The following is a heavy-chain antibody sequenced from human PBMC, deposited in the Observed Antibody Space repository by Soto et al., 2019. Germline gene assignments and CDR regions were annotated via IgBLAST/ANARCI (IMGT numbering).Heavy chain of an antibody. J-gene: IGHJ4*02. V-gene: IGHV4-34*01. Sequence: SETLSLTCAVYGGSFSGYYWSWIRQPPGKGLEWIGEINHSGSTNYNPSLKSRVTISVDTSKNQFYMKMSSVTAADTAVYYCARGYLASGSSWCFDYWGQGTRVTVS. CDR2: INHSGST. D-gene: IGHD6-13*01. CDR1: GGSFSGYY. CDR3: ARGYLASGSSWCFDY.